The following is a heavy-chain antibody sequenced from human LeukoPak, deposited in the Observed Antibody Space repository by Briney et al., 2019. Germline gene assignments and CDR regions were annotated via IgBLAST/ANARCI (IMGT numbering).Heavy chain of an antibody. CDR2: INHSGST. CDR1: GGSFSGYY. D-gene: IGHD1-14*01. V-gene: IGHV4-34*01. Sequence: SETLSLTCAVYGGSFSGYYWSWIRQPPGKGLEWIGEINHSGSTNYNPSLKSRVTISVDASKNQFSLKLSSVTAADTAVYYCARLGPALPDTYGMDVWGQGTTVTVSS. J-gene: IGHJ6*02. CDR3: ARLGPALPDTYGMDV.